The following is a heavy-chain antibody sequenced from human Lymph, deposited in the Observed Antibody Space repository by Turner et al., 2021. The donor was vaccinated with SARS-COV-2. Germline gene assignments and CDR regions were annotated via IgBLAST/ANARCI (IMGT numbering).Heavy chain of an antibody. CDR2: ISGSGGST. CDR1: GFTISSYG. CDR3: AKGVAGGWLQPNGFDY. D-gene: IGHD2-8*01. V-gene: IGHV3-23*01. J-gene: IGHJ4*02. Sequence: EVQLLESGGGLVQPEWSLRLACAAPGFTISSYGMSWVRQAPGKGLGWVSAISGSGGSTYYADPVKGRFTISSDNSKNTLYLQMNSLGAEDTAVYYCAKGVAGGWLQPNGFDYWGQGTLVTVSS.